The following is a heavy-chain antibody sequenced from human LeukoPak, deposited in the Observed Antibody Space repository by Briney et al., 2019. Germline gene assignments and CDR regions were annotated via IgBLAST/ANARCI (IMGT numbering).Heavy chain of an antibody. V-gene: IGHV3-23*01. CDR2: IRVSGST. J-gene: IGHJ3*01. D-gene: IGHD3-3*01. CDR3: ARSIFGVTHGFDV. Sequence: GGSLRLSCTTSGFTFSSYALSWVRQAPGKGLEWVSGIRVSGSTYYPDSVTGRFTISRDNSENTLYLQMSGLRAEDTAIYYCARSIFGVTHGFDVWGQGTMVTVSS. CDR1: GFTFSSYA.